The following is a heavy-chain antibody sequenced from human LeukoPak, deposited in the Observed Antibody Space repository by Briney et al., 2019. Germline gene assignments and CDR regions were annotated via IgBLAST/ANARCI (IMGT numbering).Heavy chain of an antibody. D-gene: IGHD6-13*01. CDR1: GYTFTSYG. Sequence: ASVKVSCKASGYTFTSYGISWVRQAPGQGLEWMGWISAYNGNTNYAQKLQGRVTMTTDTSTSTAYMELRSLRSDDTTVYYCARGQSSWYSDAFDIWGQGTMVTVSS. CDR3: ARGQSSWYSDAFDI. J-gene: IGHJ3*02. CDR2: ISAYNGNT. V-gene: IGHV1-18*01.